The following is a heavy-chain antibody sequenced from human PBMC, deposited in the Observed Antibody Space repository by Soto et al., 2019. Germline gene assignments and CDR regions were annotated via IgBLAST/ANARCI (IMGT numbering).Heavy chain of an antibody. V-gene: IGHV4-4*07. J-gene: IGHJ6*02. CDR2: IYTSGST. CDR3: ARDTGTDSSSWYGGYYYYGMDV. Sequence: PSETLSLTCTVSGGSISSYYWSWIRQPAGKGLEWIGRIYTSGSTNYNPSLKSRVTMSVDTSKNQFSLKLSSVTAADTAVYYCARDTGTDSSSWYGGYYYYGMDVWGQGTTVTASS. D-gene: IGHD6-13*01. CDR1: GGSISSYY.